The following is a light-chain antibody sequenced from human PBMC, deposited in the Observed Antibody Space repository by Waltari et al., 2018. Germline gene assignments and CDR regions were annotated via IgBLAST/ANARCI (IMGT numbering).Light chain of an antibody. J-gene: IGKJ1*01. Sequence: EIVLTQSPATLSLSPGQRATLSCRASQSVGSYLAWYQQKRGQAPRLLIYDASNRATGIPARFSGSGSGTDFTLTISSLEPEDFAVYYCQQRSDWPRTFGQGTKVDIK. CDR1: QSVGSY. CDR3: QQRSDWPRT. V-gene: IGKV3-11*01. CDR2: DAS.